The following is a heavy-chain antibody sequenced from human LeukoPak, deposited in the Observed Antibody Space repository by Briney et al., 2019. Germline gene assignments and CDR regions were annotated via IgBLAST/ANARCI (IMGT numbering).Heavy chain of an antibody. CDR3: AKDLEYPGSRTPGAFDF. CDR2: IRYDGTTK. Sequence: PGGSLRLSCAASGFTFTTYWMSWVRQAPGKGLQWVAFIRYDGTTKYYTDSVKGRFTISRDNSKNTMYLQMNSLRAEDTAVYYCAKDLEYPGSRTPGAFDFWGQGTLVTVSS. V-gene: IGHV3-30*02. D-gene: IGHD3-10*01. J-gene: IGHJ4*02. CDR1: GFTFTTYW.